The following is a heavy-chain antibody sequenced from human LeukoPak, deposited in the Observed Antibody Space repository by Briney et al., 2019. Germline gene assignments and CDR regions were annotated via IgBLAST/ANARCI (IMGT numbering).Heavy chain of an antibody. CDR3: TTVKGFWGSFN. Sequence: GGSLRLSWAGSGFTFTNAWMTWVRQAPGKGREWVGRIKSKPAGRTIDYAAPVKGRFTISRDDSKNTLYLQMNSLKTEDTAVYYCTTVKGFWGSFNWGQGTLVTVSS. CDR1: GFTFTNAW. V-gene: IGHV3-15*01. J-gene: IGHJ4*02. CDR2: IKSKPAGRTI. D-gene: IGHD3-16*01.